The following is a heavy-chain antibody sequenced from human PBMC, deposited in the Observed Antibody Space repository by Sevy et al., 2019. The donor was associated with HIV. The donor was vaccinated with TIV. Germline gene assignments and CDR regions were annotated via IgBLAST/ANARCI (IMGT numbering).Heavy chain of an antibody. V-gene: IGHV3-23*01. CDR3: AKDRSPYYYYGMDV. D-gene: IGHD3-10*01. J-gene: IGHJ6*02. CDR2: ISGSGGST. CDR1: GFTFSSYA. Sequence: GGSLRLSCAASGFTFSSYAMSWVRQAPGKGLEWVSGISGSGGSTVHADSVKGRFTISRDNSKNTLYLQVNSLRAEDTAVYYCAKDRSPYYYYGMDVWGQRTTVTVSS.